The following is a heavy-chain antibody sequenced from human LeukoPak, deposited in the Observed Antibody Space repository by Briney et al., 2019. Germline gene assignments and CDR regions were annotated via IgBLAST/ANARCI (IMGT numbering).Heavy chain of an antibody. D-gene: IGHD3-22*01. J-gene: IGHJ4*02. CDR3: AGLVGRYSSGLYYYYFDY. CDR1: GDSINSLDL. V-gene: IGHV4-4*02. Sequence: PSGTLSLTCTVSGDSINSLDLWSWVRQPPGKGLEWIGEMYLSGTTHSNPSVKSRVTLSIDKSKNQFFLNLSSVTAADTAVYYCAGLVGRYSSGLYYYYFDYWGQGTLFTVSS. CDR2: MYLSGTT.